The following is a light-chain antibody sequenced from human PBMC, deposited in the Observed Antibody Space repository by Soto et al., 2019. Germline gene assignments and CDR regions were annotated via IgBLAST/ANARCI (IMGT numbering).Light chain of an antibody. CDR3: QVWDSTSDHHYV. Sequence: SYELTQPPSVSVAPGKTARITCGGNNIGSKSVHWYQQKPGQAPVLVIYADSDRPSGIPERFSGSNSGNTATLTISRVEAGDEADYYCQVWDSTSDHHYVFGTGTKVTVL. J-gene: IGLJ1*01. V-gene: IGLV3-21*04. CDR2: ADS. CDR1: NIGSKS.